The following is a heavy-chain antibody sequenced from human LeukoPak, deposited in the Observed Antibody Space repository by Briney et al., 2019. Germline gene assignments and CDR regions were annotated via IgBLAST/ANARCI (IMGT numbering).Heavy chain of an antibody. D-gene: IGHD3-22*01. CDR1: GFTFSSYS. CDR3: ARGDYYDSSGYGY. Sequence: GGSLRLSCAASGFTFSSYSMNWVRQAPGKGLEWVSSISSSSSYIYYADTVKGRFTISRDNAKNSLYLQMNSLRAEDTAVYYCARGDYYDSSGYGYWDQGTLVTVSS. V-gene: IGHV3-21*01. J-gene: IGHJ4*02. CDR2: ISSSSSYI.